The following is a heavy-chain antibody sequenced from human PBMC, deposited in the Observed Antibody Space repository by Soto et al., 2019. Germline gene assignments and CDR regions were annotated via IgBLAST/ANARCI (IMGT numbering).Heavy chain of an antibody. CDR2: INPSGDAT. D-gene: IGHD3-10*01. CDR1: GYSVTSYY. CDR3: ASLGPWLGEPWRGQYFDF. V-gene: IGHV1-46*03. J-gene: IGHJ4*02. Sequence: QVQLVQSGAEVRKPGASVKVSCKASGYSVTSYYIHWVRQAPGQGIEWMGIINPSGDATTYAQRFQGRVTMTRDTSTNTIYMGLSSLRSEDTAVYFCASLGPWLGEPWRGQYFDFWGQGTLVTVSS.